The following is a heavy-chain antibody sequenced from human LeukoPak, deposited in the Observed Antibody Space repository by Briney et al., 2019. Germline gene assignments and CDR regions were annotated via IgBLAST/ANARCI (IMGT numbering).Heavy chain of an antibody. J-gene: IGHJ6*03. Sequence: PGGSLRLSCAASGFTFSSYGMSWVRQAPGKGLEWVSAISGSGGSTYYADSVKGRFTISRDNSKNTLYLQMNSLRAEDTAVYYCAKDGDLRYFDWYQYMDVWGKGTTVTISS. CDR2: ISGSGGST. CDR3: AKDGDLRYFDWYQYMDV. V-gene: IGHV3-23*01. CDR1: GFTFSSYG. D-gene: IGHD3-9*01.